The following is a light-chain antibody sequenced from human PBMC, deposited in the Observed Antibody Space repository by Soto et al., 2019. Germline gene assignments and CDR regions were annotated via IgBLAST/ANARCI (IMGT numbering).Light chain of an antibody. CDR3: SSYTSSHTRV. J-gene: IGLJ2*01. CDR2: DVS. CDR1: SSDVGGYNY. V-gene: IGLV2-14*01. Sequence: QSVLTQPASVSGSPGQSIAISCTGTSSDVGGYNYVSWYQQHPGKAPKLMIYDVSNRPSGVSTRFSGSKSGNTASLTISGLQGDDEAHYYCSSYTSSHTRVFGGGTKLTVL.